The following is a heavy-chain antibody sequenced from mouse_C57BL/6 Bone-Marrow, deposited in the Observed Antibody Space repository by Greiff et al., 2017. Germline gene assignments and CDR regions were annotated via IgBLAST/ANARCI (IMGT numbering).Heavy chain of an antibody. V-gene: IGHV1-50*01. Sequence: QVQLQQPGAELVKPGASVKLSCKASGYTFTSYWMQWVKQRPGQGLEWIGEIDPSDSYTTYNQKFKGKATLTVDTSSSTAYMQLSSLTSEDSAVYYCASNYGSSPYWYFDVWGTGTTVTVSS. J-gene: IGHJ1*03. CDR2: IDPSDSYT. D-gene: IGHD1-1*01. CDR1: GYTFTSYW. CDR3: ASNYGSSPYWYFDV.